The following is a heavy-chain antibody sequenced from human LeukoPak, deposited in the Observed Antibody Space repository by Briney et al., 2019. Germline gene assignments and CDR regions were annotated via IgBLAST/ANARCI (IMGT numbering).Heavy chain of an antibody. D-gene: IGHD6-19*01. CDR1: GGSISSSSYY. J-gene: IGHJ4*02. V-gene: IGHV4-39*01. CDR2: IYYSGST. Sequence: SETLSLTCTVSGGSISSSSYYWGWIRQPPGKGLEWIGSIYYSGSTYYNPSLKSRVTISVDTSKNQFSLKLSSVTAADTAVYYCATMVAEAGNNFDYWGQGTLVTVSS. CDR3: ATMVAEAGNNFDY.